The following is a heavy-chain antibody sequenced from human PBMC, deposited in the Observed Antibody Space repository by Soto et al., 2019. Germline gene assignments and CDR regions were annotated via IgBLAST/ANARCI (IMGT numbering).Heavy chain of an antibody. Sequence: QVQLVKSGGGVVQPGTSLRLSCAASGFRFKSFVMHWVRQAPGKGLEWVAFTSYDGNNKDYGDSVKGRFTVSRDNSQNTLHLQMDFLRPEDTALYYCARWGTTGGFELWGQGTLVSVFS. CDR3: ARWGTTGGFEL. V-gene: IGHV3-30*19. CDR2: TSYDGNNK. J-gene: IGHJ4*02. CDR1: GFRFKSFV. D-gene: IGHD3-16*01.